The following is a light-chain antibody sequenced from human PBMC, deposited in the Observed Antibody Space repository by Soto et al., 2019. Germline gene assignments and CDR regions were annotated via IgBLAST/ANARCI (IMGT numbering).Light chain of an antibody. J-gene: IGKJ5*01. Sequence: EIVLTQSPVTLSLSPGERATLSCRASQSVSSYLAWYQQKPGQAPRLLIYDASNRATGIPDRFSGSGSGTDFTLTISRLEPEDFAVFYCQHYDSLPITFGQGTRLGI. CDR2: DAS. CDR3: QHYDSLPIT. V-gene: IGKV3-20*01. CDR1: QSVSSY.